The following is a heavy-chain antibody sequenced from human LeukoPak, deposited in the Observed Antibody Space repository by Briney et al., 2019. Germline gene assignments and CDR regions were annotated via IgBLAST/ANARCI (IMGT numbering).Heavy chain of an antibody. CDR1: GFTFSSYA. CDR2: ISGSGGST. Sequence: GGSLRLSCAASGFTFSSYAMSWVRQAPGKGLEWVSAISGSGGSTYYADSVKGRFTISRDNSKNTLYLQMNSLRAEDTAVYHCARMRNIPAASRAGNFDYWGQGTLVTVSS. J-gene: IGHJ4*02. CDR3: ARMRNIPAASRAGNFDY. V-gene: IGHV3-23*01. D-gene: IGHD6-13*01.